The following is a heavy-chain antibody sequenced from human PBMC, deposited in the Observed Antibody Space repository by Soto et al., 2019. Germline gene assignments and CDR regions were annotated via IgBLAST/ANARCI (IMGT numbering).Heavy chain of an antibody. CDR1: GFTFGTTD. CDR3: VKNSGWFNT. J-gene: IGHJ5*02. Sequence: QLLQSGGGLVQPGGSLTLSCAASGFTFGTTDMSWVRQAPGEGLEWVSTIDGSGGITYYADSVKGRFTISRDNSRNTVYLQMNSLRCDETALYYWVKNSGWFNTWGQGSLVPVSS. CDR2: IDGSGGIT. D-gene: IGHD3-10*01. V-gene: IGHV3-23*01.